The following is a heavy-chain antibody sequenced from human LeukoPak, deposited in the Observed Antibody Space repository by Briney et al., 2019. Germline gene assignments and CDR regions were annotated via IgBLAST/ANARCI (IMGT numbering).Heavy chain of an antibody. CDR1: GGSFSGYY. D-gene: IGHD4-17*01. CDR3: ARGFGDYVRVTDWFDP. CDR2: INHSGST. V-gene: IGHV4-34*01. Sequence: SETLSLTCAVYGGSFSGYYWSWIRQPPGKGLEWIGEINHSGSTNYNPSLKSRVTISVDTSKNQFSLKLSSVTAADTAVYYCARGFGDYVRVTDWFDPWGQGTLVTVSS. J-gene: IGHJ5*02.